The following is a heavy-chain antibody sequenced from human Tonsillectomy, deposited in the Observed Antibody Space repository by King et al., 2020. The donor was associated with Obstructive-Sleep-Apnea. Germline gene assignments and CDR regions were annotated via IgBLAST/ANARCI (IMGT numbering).Heavy chain of an antibody. J-gene: IGHJ5*02. CDR3: ARPGESGSYRWFDP. CDR2: IYYSGST. Sequence: QLQESGPGLVKPSETLSITCTVSGGSISSYYWSWIRQPPGKGLEGIVYIYYSGSTNYNPSLKSRVTISVDTAKNQFSLKLSTVTAADTAVYYCARPGESGSYRWFDPWGQGTLVTVSS. D-gene: IGHD1-26*01. V-gene: IGHV4-59*08. CDR1: GGSISSYY.